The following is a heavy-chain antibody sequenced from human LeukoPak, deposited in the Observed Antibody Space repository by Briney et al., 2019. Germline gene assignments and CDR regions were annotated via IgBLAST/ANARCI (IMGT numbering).Heavy chain of an antibody. J-gene: IGHJ4*02. V-gene: IGHV1-18*04. CDR3: ARDWGREAPYDY. D-gene: IGHD3-16*01. CDR2: ISAYNGNT. CDR1: GYTFTGYY. Sequence: GASVKVSCKASGYTFTGYYMHWVRQAPGQGLEWMGWISAYNGNTNYAQKLQGRVTMTTDTSTSTAYMELRSLRSDDTAVYYCARDWGREAPYDYWGQGTLVTVSS.